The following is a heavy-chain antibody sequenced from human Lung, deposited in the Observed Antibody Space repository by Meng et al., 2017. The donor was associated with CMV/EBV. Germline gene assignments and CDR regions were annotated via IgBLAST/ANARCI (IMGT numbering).Heavy chain of an antibody. Sequence: GGSLRLXCAASGFTFDDYAMHWVRQAPGKGLEWVSGISWNSGSIGYADSVKGRFTISRDNAKNSLYLQMNSLRAEDTALYYCAKASGYSSGWSKFDYWGHGTLVTVSS. D-gene: IGHD6-19*01. CDR1: GFTFDDYA. CDR3: AKASGYSSGWSKFDY. CDR2: ISWNSGSI. J-gene: IGHJ4*01. V-gene: IGHV3-9*01.